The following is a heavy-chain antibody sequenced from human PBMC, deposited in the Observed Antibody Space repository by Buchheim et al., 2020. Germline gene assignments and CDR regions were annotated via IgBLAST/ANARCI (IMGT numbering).Heavy chain of an antibody. CDR3: ARGLPGGY. CDR1: GGSISNSTYY. D-gene: IGHD3-10*01. CDR2: IYYSGST. Sequence: QLQLQESGPGLVKPSETLSLFCTVSGGSISNSTYYWGWIRQPPGKGLEWIGNIYYSGSTYYNPSLKSRVPLSVDTSKNHFSLKLSSVTAADTAVYYCARGLPGGYWGQGTL. J-gene: IGHJ4*02. V-gene: IGHV4-39*02.